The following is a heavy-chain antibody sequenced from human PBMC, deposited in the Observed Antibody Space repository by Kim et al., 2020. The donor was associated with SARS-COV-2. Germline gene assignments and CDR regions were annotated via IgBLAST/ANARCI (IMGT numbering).Heavy chain of an antibody. Sequence: GGSLRLSCSASGFTFSSHVMRWVRQAPGKGLEWVASISPDGNYVYYADTVKGRFTSSRDNSKNTLYLQMNSLSAEDTAVYYCAKDLTNNWSLDYLGQGTL. CDR2: ISPDGNYV. J-gene: IGHJ4*02. CDR3: AKDLTNNWSLDY. CDR1: GFTFSSHV. V-gene: IGHV3-30*18.